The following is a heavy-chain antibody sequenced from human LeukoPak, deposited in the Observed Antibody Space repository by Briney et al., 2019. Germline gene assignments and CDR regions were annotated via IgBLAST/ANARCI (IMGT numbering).Heavy chain of an antibody. CDR2: ISSSGTYK. J-gene: IGHJ4*02. CDR3: AKGKDSVAGATNDY. V-gene: IGHV3-21*01. CDR1: GFTFSSYS. D-gene: IGHD6-19*01. Sequence: KTGGSLRLSCAVSGFTFSSYSMSWVRQAPGKGLEWVSSISSSGTYKYYADSVKGRFTISRDNAKNSLHLQMNSLRAEDTAVYYCAKGKDSVAGATNDYWGQGTLVTVSS.